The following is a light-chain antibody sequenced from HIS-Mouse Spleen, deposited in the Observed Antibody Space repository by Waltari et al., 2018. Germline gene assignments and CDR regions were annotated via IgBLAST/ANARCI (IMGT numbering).Light chain of an antibody. Sequence: QSALTQPASVSGSPGQPTTISCPGTSSDVGSVNLGSWYQQHPGKAPKLMIYEGSKRPSGVSNRFSGSKSGNTASLTISGLQAEDEADYYCCSYAGSSTWVFGGGTKLTVL. CDR1: SSDVGSVNL. V-gene: IGLV2-23*01. CDR3: CSYAGSSTWV. CDR2: EGS. J-gene: IGLJ3*02.